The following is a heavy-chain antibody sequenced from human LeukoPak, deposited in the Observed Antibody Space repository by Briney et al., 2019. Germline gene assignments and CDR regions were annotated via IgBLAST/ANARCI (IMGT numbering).Heavy chain of an antibody. D-gene: IGHD2-2*01. CDR2: MYYSGST. Sequence: PSETLSLTCTVSGGSISSSSYYWGWIRQPPGKGLEWIGSMYYSGSTYYNPSLKSRVTISVDTSKNQFSLKLSSVTAADTAVYDCARHIVVVVPAAFDYWGQGTLVTVSS. CDR1: GGSISSSSYY. V-gene: IGHV4-39*01. CDR3: ARHIVVVVPAAFDY. J-gene: IGHJ4*02.